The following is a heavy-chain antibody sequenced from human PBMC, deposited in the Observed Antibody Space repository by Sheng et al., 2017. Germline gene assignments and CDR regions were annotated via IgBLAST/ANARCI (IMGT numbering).Heavy chain of an antibody. CDR1: GFTFSSYW. CDR2: IKQDGSEK. J-gene: IGHJ4*02. D-gene: IGHD3-10*01. CDR3: ARGSEWFGEFPLDY. Sequence: EVQLVESGGGLVQPGGSLRLSCAASGFTFSSYWMSWVRQAPGKGLEWVANIKQDGSEKYYVDSVKGRFTISRDNAKNSLYLQMNSLRAEDTAVYYCARGSEWFGEFPLDYWGRGNAGRPSPQ. V-gene: IGHV3-7*01.